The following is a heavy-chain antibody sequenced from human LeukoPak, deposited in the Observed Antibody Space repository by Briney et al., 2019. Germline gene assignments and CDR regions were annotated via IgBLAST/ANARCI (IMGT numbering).Heavy chain of an antibody. Sequence: GGSLRLSCEGSGFTFSSYGMHWVRQAPGKGLEWVAVISYDGSNKYYADSVKGRFTISRDNSKNTLYLQMNSLRAEDTAVYYCAKDFSGSHGYCFDYWGQGTLVTVSS. CDR1: GFTFSSYG. D-gene: IGHD1-26*01. CDR3: AKDFSGSHGYCFDY. V-gene: IGHV3-30*18. CDR2: ISYDGSNK. J-gene: IGHJ4*02.